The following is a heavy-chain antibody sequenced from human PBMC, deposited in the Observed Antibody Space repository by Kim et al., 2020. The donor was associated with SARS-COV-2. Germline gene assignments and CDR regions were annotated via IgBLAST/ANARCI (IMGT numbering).Heavy chain of an antibody. CDR1: GFTFSDKF. Sequence: GGSLRLSCAASGFTFSDKFMSWIRQAPGKGLEWVSYISSSSGYTNYADSVKSRFTISRDNAKSSLYLQMNSLRAEDTAVYYCVRVRTSSGEAFDFWGQGT. D-gene: IGHD2-2*01. V-gene: IGHV3-11*05. J-gene: IGHJ3*01. CDR3: VRVRTSSGEAFDF. CDR2: ISSSSGYT.